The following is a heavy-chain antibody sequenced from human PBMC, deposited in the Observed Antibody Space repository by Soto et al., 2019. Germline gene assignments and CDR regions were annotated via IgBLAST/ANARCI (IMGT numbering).Heavy chain of an antibody. V-gene: IGHV1-18*04. D-gene: IGHD3-22*01. J-gene: IGHJ4*02. Sequence: GASVKVSCKASGYTFTSYGISWVRQAPGQGLEWMGWISAYNGNTNYAQKLQGRVTMTTHTSTSTAYMELRSLRSDDTAVYYCARAARDAMIVVALDYWGQGTLVTVSS. CDR1: GYTFTSYG. CDR2: ISAYNGNT. CDR3: ARAARDAMIVVALDY.